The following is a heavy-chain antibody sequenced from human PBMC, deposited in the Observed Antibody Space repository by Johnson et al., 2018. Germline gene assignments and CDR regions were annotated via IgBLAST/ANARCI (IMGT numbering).Heavy chain of an antibody. CDR1: GYSFTSYW. CDR3: ASQIAVRSLVGSPPFDF. J-gene: IGHJ3*01. Sequence: QLVESGAEVKKPGESLKISCEGYGYSFTSYWIAWVRQKPGKGLEWMGIIYPGNSDTTYSPSFQGQVTISADKSISTAYLQWSGVEPPDTAVYFCASQIAVRSLVGSPPFDFWGQGTMVTVSS. V-gene: IGHV5-51*01. CDR2: IYPGNSDT. D-gene: IGHD3-3*01.